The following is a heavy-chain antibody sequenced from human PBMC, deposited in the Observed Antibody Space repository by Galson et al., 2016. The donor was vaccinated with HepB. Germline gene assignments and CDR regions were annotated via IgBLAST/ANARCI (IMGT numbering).Heavy chain of an antibody. Sequence: QSGAEVKKPGESLKISCKGSGYSFPNYWIGWVRQIPGKGLEWMGIIYPGDSDTTYTPSFQGQVTISADDSISTAYLQWSTLKASDTAMYYCARWRTPTLSGSSACFDYWGQGTLVTVSS. D-gene: IGHD6-6*01. CDR3: ARWRTPTLSGSSACFDY. V-gene: IGHV5-51*01. CDR2: IYPGDSDT. J-gene: IGHJ4*02. CDR1: GYSFPNYW.